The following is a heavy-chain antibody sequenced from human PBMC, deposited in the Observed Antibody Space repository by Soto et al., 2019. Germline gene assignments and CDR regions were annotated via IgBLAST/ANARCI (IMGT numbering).Heavy chain of an antibody. Sequence: EVQLVESGGGLVQPGGSLRLSCAVSGFTVSTNYMTWVCQAPGKGLEWVSIIHSDGSTYYADSVQGRFTISRDNSKNTLFLQMNSLRAEDTAVYYCARKGYGDYAPFDYWGQGTLVTVSS. D-gene: IGHD5-12*01. CDR2: IHSDGST. V-gene: IGHV3-66*01. CDR3: ARKGYGDYAPFDY. CDR1: GFTVSTNY. J-gene: IGHJ4*02.